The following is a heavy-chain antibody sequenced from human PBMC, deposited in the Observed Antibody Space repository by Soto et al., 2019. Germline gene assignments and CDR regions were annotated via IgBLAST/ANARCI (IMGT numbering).Heavy chain of an antibody. D-gene: IGHD1-26*01. CDR1: GYTFTSYY. CDR3: ARDGVEATPYYYYGMDV. Sequence: ASVKVSFKASGYTFTSYYMHWVRQAPGQGLEWMGIINPSGGSTSYAQKFQGRVTMTRDTSTSTVYMELSSLRSEDTAVYYCARDGVEATPYYYYGMDVWGQGTTVTVSS. CDR2: INPSGGST. J-gene: IGHJ6*02. V-gene: IGHV1-46*01.